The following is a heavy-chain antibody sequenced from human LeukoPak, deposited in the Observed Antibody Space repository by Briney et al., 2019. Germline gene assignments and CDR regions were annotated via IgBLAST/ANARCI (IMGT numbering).Heavy chain of an antibody. Sequence: SETLSLTCTVSGGSISSSSYYWGWIRQPPGKGLEWIGSIYYNGSTYYNPSLKSRVTISVDTSKNQFSLKLSSVTAADTAVYYCATGYSSSSDFDYWGQGTLVTVSS. CDR2: IYYNGST. CDR3: ATGYSSSSDFDY. V-gene: IGHV4-39*07. D-gene: IGHD6-13*01. CDR1: GGSISSSSYY. J-gene: IGHJ4*02.